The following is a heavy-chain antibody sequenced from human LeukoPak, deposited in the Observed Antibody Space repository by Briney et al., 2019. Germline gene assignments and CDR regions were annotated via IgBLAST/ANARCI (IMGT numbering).Heavy chain of an antibody. CDR1: GYTFTSYG. J-gene: IGHJ6*03. CDR3: ARGGSSWTVDYYYYMDV. V-gene: IGHV1-18*01. Sequence: ASVKVSCKASGYTFTSYGISWVRQAPGQGLEWMGWISAYNGNTNYAQKLQGRVTMTTDTSTSTAYMELRSLRSDDTAVYYCARGGSSWTVDYYYYMDVWGKGTTVTVSS. CDR2: ISAYNGNT. D-gene: IGHD6-13*01.